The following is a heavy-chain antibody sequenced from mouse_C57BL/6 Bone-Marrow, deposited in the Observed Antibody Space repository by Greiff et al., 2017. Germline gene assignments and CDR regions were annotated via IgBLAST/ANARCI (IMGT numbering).Heavy chain of an antibody. Sequence: QVQLQQPGAELVMPGASVKLSCKASGYTFTSYWMHWVKQRPGQGLEWIGEIDPSDSYTNYNQKFKGKSTLTVDKSSSTSYMQLSSLASEDSAVYYCARYSGSSYWSFDVWGAGTTVTVSS. V-gene: IGHV1-69*01. CDR3: ARYSGSSYWSFDV. D-gene: IGHD1-1*01. J-gene: IGHJ1*01. CDR2: IDPSDSYT. CDR1: GYTFTSYW.